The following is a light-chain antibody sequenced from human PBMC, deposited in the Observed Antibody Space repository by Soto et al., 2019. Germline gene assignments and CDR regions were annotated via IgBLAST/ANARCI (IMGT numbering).Light chain of an antibody. CDR3: QQYESFSRT. V-gene: IGKV1-5*01. CDR2: DTS. J-gene: IGKJ1*01. CDR1: QSISTW. Sequence: DIQMTQSPSTLPASVGDRVTITCRVSQSISTWLAWYQRKPGQAPKLLIYDTSTLESGVPSRFTGSGSETDFTLTISSLQPDDFATYYCQQYESFSRTFGQGTRVEI.